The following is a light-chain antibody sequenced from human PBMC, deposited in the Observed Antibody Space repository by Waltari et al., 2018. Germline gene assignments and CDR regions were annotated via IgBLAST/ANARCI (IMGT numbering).Light chain of an antibody. V-gene: IGKV1-39*01. J-gene: IGKJ4*01. CDR3: QHNYGTLT. CDR1: ENINNY. Sequence: DIQMTQSPSSLSASVGDRVTITCRASENINNYLNWFQQKPGKAPKLLIYKSSSLQSGVPSRFSGSGSGTDYTFTINSLQSEDVATYYCQHNYGTLTFGGGTKVEIK. CDR2: KSS.